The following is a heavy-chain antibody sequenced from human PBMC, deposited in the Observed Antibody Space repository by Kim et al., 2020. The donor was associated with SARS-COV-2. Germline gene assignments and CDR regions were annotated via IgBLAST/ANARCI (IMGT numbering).Heavy chain of an antibody. J-gene: IGHJ6*02. CDR3: ARDCSGGSCYSGYYYGMDV. D-gene: IGHD2-15*01. CDR2: INPNSGGT. CDR1: GYTFTGYY. Sequence: ASVKVSCKASGYTFTGYYMHWVRQAPGQGLEWMGRINPNSGGTNYAQKFQGRVTMTRDTSISTAYMELSRLRSDDTAVYYCARDCSGGSCYSGYYYGMDVWGQGTTVTVSS. V-gene: IGHV1-2*06.